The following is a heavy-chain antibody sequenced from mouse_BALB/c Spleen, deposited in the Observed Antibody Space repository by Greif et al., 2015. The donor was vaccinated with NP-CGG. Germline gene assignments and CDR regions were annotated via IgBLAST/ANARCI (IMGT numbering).Heavy chain of an antibody. CDR2: ISSGSSTI. J-gene: IGHJ2*01. V-gene: IGHV5-17*02. Sequence: VQLKDSGGGLVQPGGSRKLSCAASGFTFSSFGMHWVRQAPEKGLEWVAYISSGSSTIYYADTVKGRFTISRDNPRNTLFLQMTSLRSEDTAMYYCARSSLTTVVAPFGYWGQGTTLTVSS. CDR1: GFTFSSFG. CDR3: ARSSLTTVVAPFGY. D-gene: IGHD1-1*01.